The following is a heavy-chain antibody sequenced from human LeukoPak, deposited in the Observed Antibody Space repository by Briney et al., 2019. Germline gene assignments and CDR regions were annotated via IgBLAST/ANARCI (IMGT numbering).Heavy chain of an antibody. CDR2: ISSSGSTI. CDR3: ARDAERYSGSYTLFDY. J-gene: IGHJ4*02. CDR1: GFTFSSYE. V-gene: IGHV3-48*03. Sequence: QTGGSLRLSCAASGFTFSSYEMNWVRQAPGKGLEWVSYISSSGSTIYYADSVKGRFTISRDNSKNTLYLQMNSLRAEDTAVYYCARDAERYSGSYTLFDYWGQGTLVTVSS. D-gene: IGHD1-26*01.